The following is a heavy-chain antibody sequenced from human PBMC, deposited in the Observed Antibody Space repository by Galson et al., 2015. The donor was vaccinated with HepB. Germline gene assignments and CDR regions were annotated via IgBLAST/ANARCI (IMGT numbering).Heavy chain of an antibody. Sequence: SLRLSCAASGFTFSSYWMHWVRQAPGKGLVWVSFVKSDGSITTYADSVKGRFTISRDNTKNTLFLQMNSLRTEDTAVYYCVRGNGSGSDTFDYWGQGTLVTVSS. CDR1: GFTFSSYW. CDR2: VKSDGSIT. V-gene: IGHV3-74*01. CDR3: VRGNGSGSDTFDY. J-gene: IGHJ4*02. D-gene: IGHD1-26*01.